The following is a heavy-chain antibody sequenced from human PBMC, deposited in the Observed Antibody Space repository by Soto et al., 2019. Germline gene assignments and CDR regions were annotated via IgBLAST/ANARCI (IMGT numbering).Heavy chain of an antibody. D-gene: IGHD1-26*01. Sequence: EVELLESGGGLVQPGGSLRLSCVASRFTFTSYAMSWVRQAPGKGLEWVAAISASGGATIHADSVKGRLTISRDNSKNTLYLQMNSLRAEDKAVYYCAKDVEGGSLFRGAFDYWGQGTQVTVSS. V-gene: IGHV3-23*01. CDR1: RFTFTSYA. CDR3: AKDVEGGSLFRGAFDY. J-gene: IGHJ4*02. CDR2: ISASGGAT.